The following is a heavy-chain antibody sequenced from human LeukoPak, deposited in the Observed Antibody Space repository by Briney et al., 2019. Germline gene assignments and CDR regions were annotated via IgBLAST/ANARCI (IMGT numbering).Heavy chain of an antibody. CDR2: IIPIFGTA. V-gene: IGHV1-69*13. D-gene: IGHD5-12*01. J-gene: IGHJ6*03. CDR1: GGTFSSYA. CDR3: ARIRVTGLSGYDWQGHYYYYYMDV. Sequence: ASVKVSCKASGGTFSSYAISWVRQAPGQGLEWMGGIIPIFGTANYPQKFQGRVTITADESTSTAYMELSSLRSEDTAVYYCARIRVTGLSGYDWQGHYYYYYMDVWGKGTTVTISS.